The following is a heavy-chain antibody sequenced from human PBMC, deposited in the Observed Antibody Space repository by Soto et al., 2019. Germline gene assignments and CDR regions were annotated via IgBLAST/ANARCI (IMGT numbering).Heavy chain of an antibody. CDR2: IYPGDSDT. V-gene: IGHV5-51*01. CDR1: GNSFSSYW. CDR3: ARSYCSNTTCYEDC. Sequence: GESLKISCKGSGNSFSSYWIGWVRQMPGKGLEWTGVIYPGDSDTIYSPSFQGQVTISADKSISTAFLQWGSLKASDTAMYYCARSYCSNTTCYEDCWGQGTLVTVSS. J-gene: IGHJ4*02. D-gene: IGHD2-2*01.